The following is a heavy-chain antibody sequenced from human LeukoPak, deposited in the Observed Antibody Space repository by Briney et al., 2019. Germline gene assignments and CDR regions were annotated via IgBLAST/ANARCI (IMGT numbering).Heavy chain of an antibody. V-gene: IGHV3-23*01. CDR2: ISGSGGST. CDR1: GFTLSSYA. Sequence: GGSLRLSCAASGFTLSSYAMSWVRQAPGKGLEWVSAISGSGGSTYYADSVKGRFTISRDNSKNTLYLQMNSLRAEDTAVYYCAKATGGSYYYSIDYWGQGTLVTVSS. CDR3: AKATGGSYYYSIDY. D-gene: IGHD1-26*01. J-gene: IGHJ4*02.